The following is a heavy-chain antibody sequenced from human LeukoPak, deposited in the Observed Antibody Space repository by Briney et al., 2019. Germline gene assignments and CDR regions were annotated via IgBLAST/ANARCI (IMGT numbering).Heavy chain of an antibody. D-gene: IGHD6-13*01. CDR1: GFTFSNYA. CDR3: ATRPPKSSSWYRGHFEC. V-gene: IGHV3-23*01. CDR2: ISGTGGTT. J-gene: IGHJ4*01. Sequence: GGSLRLSCAASGFTFSNYAMSWVRQAPGKGLEWVSAISGTGGTTYYADSVKGRFTISRDNSKNTLYLQMNSLRAGDTATYYCATRPPKSSSWYRGHFECWGHGALVTVSS.